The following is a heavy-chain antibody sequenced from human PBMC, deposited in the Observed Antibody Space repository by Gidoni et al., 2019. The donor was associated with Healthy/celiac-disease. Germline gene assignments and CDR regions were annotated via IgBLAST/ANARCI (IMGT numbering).Heavy chain of an antibody. J-gene: IGHJ4*02. CDR3: AASDYDYVWGSYHILDY. Sequence: EVQLVESGGGLVQPGGSLRLSCAASGFTFSSYELNWVRQAPGKGLEGVSYISSSGSTIYYADSVKGRFTISRDNAKNSLYLQMNSLRAEDTAVYYCAASDYDYVWGSYHILDYWGQGTLVTVSS. CDR1: GFTFSSYE. CDR2: ISSSGSTI. V-gene: IGHV3-48*03. D-gene: IGHD3-16*02.